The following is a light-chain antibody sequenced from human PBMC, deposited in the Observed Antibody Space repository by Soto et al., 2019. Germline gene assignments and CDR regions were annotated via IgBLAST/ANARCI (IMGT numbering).Light chain of an antibody. CDR2: EVS. CDR1: SSDIGGYNY. J-gene: IGLJ2*01. V-gene: IGLV2-14*01. Sequence: QSVLTQSASVSGSPGQSITISCTGTSSDIGGYNYVSWYQQHPDKAPKLMIFEVSNRPSGVSNRFSGSKSGNTASLTISGLLPEDEADYYCSSYTTSSTMAFGGGTNLTVL. CDR3: SSYTTSSTMA.